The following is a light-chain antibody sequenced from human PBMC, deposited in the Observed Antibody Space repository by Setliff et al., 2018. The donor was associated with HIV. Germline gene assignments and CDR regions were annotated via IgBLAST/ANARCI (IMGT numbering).Light chain of an antibody. CDR3: CSNTGSNTYV. V-gene: IGLV2-23*01. J-gene: IGLJ1*01. Sequence: QSVLTQPASVSGSPGQSITISCTGTSGDVGRYNLVSWYQQPPGKPPKLMIYQASKRPSGVSNRFSGSKSGNPASLTISGLQAEDEADYYCCSNTGSNTYVFGTGTKVTVL. CDR1: SGDVGRYNL. CDR2: QAS.